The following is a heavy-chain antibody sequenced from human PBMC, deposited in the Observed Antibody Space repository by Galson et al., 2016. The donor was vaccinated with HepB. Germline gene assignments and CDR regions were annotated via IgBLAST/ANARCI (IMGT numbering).Heavy chain of an antibody. V-gene: IGHV1-2*02. D-gene: IGHD1-20*01. Sequence: SVKVSCKASGHTSSDYYLHWVRQAPGQGLEWMGWINPYSGGTNYAQKFQGRVTMTRDTTTNTAYMDLRRLRSADTAVYYCARDWITGTGSYWFEFWGQGTLVTVSS. CDR1: GHTSSDYY. CDR2: INPYSGGT. CDR3: ARDWITGTGSYWFEF. J-gene: IGHJ5*01.